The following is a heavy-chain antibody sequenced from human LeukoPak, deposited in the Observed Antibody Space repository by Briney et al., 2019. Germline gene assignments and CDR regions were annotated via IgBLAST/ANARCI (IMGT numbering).Heavy chain of an antibody. J-gene: IGHJ4*02. Sequence: PSETLSLTCAVYGGSFSGYYWSWIRQPPGKGLEWIGEINHSGSTNYNPSLKSRVTISVDTSKNQFSLKLSSVTAADTAVYYCARSDLHYDILTGYYFDYWGQGTLVTVSS. CDR3: ARSDLHYDILTGYYFDY. CDR2: INHSGST. D-gene: IGHD3-9*01. CDR1: GGSFSGYY. V-gene: IGHV4-34*01.